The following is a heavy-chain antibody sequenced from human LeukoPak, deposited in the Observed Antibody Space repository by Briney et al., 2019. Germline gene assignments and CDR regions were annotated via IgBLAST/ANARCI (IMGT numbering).Heavy chain of an antibody. D-gene: IGHD3-16*02. J-gene: IGHJ3*02. V-gene: IGHV3-48*03. CDR3: ARAVRIGLSDAFDI. CDR2: ISSSGSTI. CDR1: GFTFSSYE. Sequence: GGSLRLSCAASGFTFSSYEMNWVRQAPGKGLEWVSYISSSGSTIYYADSVKGRFTISRDNSKNTLYLQMNSLRAEDTAVYYCARAVRIGLSDAFDIWGQGTMVTVSS.